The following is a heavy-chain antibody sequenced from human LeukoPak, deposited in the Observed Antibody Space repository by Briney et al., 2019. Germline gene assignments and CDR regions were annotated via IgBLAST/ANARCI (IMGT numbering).Heavy chain of an antibody. V-gene: IGHV3-23*03. D-gene: IGHD6-19*01. J-gene: IGHJ4*02. CDR1: GFTFINYA. Sequence: PGGSLRLSCAASGFTFINYAFNWVRQAPGKGLEWGSLIDKAGGATYYADSVKGRFPMSRANSKSTLSLQMNSLRVEDTAVYYCARDLDSSGLWDVSEWGQGTLVTVSS. CDR2: IDKAGGAT. CDR3: ARDLDSSGLWDVSE.